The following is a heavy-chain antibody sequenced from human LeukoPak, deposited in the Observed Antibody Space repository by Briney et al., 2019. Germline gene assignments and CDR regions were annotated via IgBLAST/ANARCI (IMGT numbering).Heavy chain of an antibody. D-gene: IGHD1-26*01. V-gene: IGHV3-23*01. Sequence: GGSLRLSCVASGFTFSRYVMSWVRQAPGKGLEWVSGISDSGGSTYYLDSVKGRFTISRDNAKNSLYLQMNSLRVEDRAVYYCARGSGWLDPWGQGTLVTVFS. CDR1: GFTFSRYV. CDR3: ARGSGWLDP. CDR2: ISDSGGST. J-gene: IGHJ5*02.